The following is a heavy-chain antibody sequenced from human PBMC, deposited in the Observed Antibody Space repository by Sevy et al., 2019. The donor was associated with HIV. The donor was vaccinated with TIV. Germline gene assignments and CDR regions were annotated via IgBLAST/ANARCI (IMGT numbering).Heavy chain of an antibody. CDR3: ARYKVDTAMDPYYYYGMDV. CDR2: ISSSSSYI. D-gene: IGHD5-18*01. V-gene: IGHV3-21*01. CDR1: GFTFSSYS. Sequence: GGSLRLSCAASGFTFSSYSMNWVRQAPGKGLEWVSSISSSSSYIYYADSVKGRFTISRDNAKNSLYLQMNSLRAEDTAVYYCARYKVDTAMDPYYYYGMDVWGLGTTVTVS. J-gene: IGHJ6*02.